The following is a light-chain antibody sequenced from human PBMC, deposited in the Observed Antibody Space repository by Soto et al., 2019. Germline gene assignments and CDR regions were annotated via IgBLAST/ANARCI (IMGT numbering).Light chain of an antibody. CDR1: SSDIGGSNF. V-gene: IGLV2-14*01. J-gene: IGLJ1*01. Sequence: QSALTQPASVSGSPGQSITISCTGTSSDIGGSNFVSWYQQHPGKAPKLMIFEVSKRPSGVSNRFSGSKSGNTASLTISGRQAEDEADYYCSSYTSSTTNVFGTGTKLTVL. CDR3: SSYTSSTTNV. CDR2: EVS.